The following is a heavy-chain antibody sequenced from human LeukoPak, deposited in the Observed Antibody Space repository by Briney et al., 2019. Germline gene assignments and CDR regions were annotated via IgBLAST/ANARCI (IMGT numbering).Heavy chain of an antibody. D-gene: IGHD1-1*01. V-gene: IGHV3-30-3*01. Sequence: GGSLRLSCAASGFTFSSYAMHWVRQGPGKGLEWVGTISYHGNNEYYADSVKGRFTISRDNSKNTLYLQMNSLSTEDTAAYYCARDRVQLWNYGMDVWGQGTTVTVSS. CDR2: ISYHGNNE. CDR3: ARDRVQLWNYGMDV. J-gene: IGHJ6*02. CDR1: GFTFSSYA.